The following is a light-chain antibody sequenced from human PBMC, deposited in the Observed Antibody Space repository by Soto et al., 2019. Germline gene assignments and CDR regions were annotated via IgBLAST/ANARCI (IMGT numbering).Light chain of an antibody. CDR2: EGS. CDR1: SSDVGSYNL. V-gene: IGLV2-23*01. Sequence: QSALTQPASVSGSPGQSITISCTGTSSDVGSYNLVSWYQQHPGKAPKLMIYEGSKRPSGVSNPFSGSKSGNTASLTISWVQAEDDADYYCCSYAGSSTYVVFGGGTKLTVL. J-gene: IGLJ2*01. CDR3: CSYAGSSTYVV.